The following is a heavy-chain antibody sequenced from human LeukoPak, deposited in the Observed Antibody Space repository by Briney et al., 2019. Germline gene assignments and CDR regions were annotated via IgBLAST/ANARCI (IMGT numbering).Heavy chain of an antibody. CDR3: ARDLKGFNL. CDR1: GFTFSTYA. J-gene: IGHJ5*02. V-gene: IGHV3-23*01. CDR2: ISGSGGGT. Sequence: QSGGSLRLSCAASGFTFSTYAMSWVRQAPGKGLEWVSTISGSGGGTYYADSVKGRFTISRDNGNNSLYLHMSRLRVEDTAVYYCARDLKGFNLWGQGALVTVSS.